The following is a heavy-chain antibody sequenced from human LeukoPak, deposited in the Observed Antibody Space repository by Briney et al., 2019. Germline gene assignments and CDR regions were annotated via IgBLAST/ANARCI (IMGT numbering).Heavy chain of an antibody. Sequence: GASVKVSCKASGYTFTGYYIHWVRQVPGQGLEWMGSINPNSGGTNYAQKFQGRVTLTRDTSISTAYMELSRLKSDDTAVYYCARVSPTWNYFGSWGQGTLVTVSS. V-gene: IGHV1-2*02. CDR3: ARVSPTWNYFGS. CDR1: GYTFTGYY. CDR2: INPNSGGT. D-gene: IGHD1-1*01. J-gene: IGHJ4*02.